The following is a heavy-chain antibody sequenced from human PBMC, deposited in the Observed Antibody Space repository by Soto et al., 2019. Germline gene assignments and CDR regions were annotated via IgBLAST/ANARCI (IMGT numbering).Heavy chain of an antibody. V-gene: IGHV6-1*01. J-gene: IGHJ5*02. CDR1: GDSVSSKKAT. D-gene: IGHD3-22*01. CDR3: TRGSRTYYYDRSGSWFDP. Sequence: SQTLSLTCAISGDSVSSKKATWNWIRQSPSRGLEWLGRTYYRSKFYNDYAVSVKSRIAITPDTSKNQFSLQLCSVTPDDTALYYCTRGSRTYYYDRSGSWFDPWGQGTLVTVSS. CDR2: TYYRSKFYN.